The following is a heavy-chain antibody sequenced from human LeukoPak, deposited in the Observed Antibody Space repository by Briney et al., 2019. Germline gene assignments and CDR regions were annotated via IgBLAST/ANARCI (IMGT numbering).Heavy chain of an antibody. J-gene: IGHJ5*02. V-gene: IGHV1-18*01. D-gene: IGHD1-26*01. CDR3: ARDHSGNWFDP. CDR2: IDPYNGDT. CDR1: GYTFITYG. Sequence: GASVKVSCRASGYTFITYGINWVRQAPGQGLEWMGWIDPYNGDTDYAQKVQGRVTMTTDTITTTAYMELRSLRSDDTAVYYCARDHSGNWFDPWGQGTLVTVSS.